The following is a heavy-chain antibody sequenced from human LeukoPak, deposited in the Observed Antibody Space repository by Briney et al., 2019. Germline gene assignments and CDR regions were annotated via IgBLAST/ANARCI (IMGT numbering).Heavy chain of an antibody. CDR3: ASSPRIAVAANDY. CDR2: IYYSGST. D-gene: IGHD6-19*01. J-gene: IGHJ4*02. CDR1: GGSISSSNYY. V-gene: IGHV4-39*07. Sequence: SETLSLTCTVSGGSISSSNYYWGWIRQPPGKGLEWIGTIYYSGSTYYNPSLKSRVTISVDTSKNQFSLKLSSVTAADTAVYYCASSPRIAVAANDYWGQGTLVTVSS.